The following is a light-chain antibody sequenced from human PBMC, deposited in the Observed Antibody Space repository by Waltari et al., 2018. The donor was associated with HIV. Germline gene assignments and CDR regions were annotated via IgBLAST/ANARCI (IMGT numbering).Light chain of an antibody. V-gene: IGKV1-39*01. CDR1: QYINTF. J-gene: IGKJ1*01. Sequence: DIQMTQSPSSLSASVGDRVTITCRASQYINTFLNWYQQKPGKAPKLLISVASNLQTGVPSRCTGSGSGTEFTLTLSSLQPEDCATYYCQQSYTAPWTFGQGTKV. CDR3: QQSYTAPWT. CDR2: VAS.